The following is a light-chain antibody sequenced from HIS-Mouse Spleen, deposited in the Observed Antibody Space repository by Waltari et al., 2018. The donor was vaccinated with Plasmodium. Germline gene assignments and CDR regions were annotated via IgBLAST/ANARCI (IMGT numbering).Light chain of an antibody. CDR1: QDISNY. Sequence: DIQMTQSPSSLSASVGDRVTITCQASQDISNYLNWYQQKQGKAPKLLIYDASNVETGVPSRFSGSGSGTDFTFTISSLQPEDIATYYCQQYDNLPPLFTFGPGTKVDIK. J-gene: IGKJ3*01. CDR2: DAS. V-gene: IGKV1-33*01. CDR3: QQYDNLPPLFT.